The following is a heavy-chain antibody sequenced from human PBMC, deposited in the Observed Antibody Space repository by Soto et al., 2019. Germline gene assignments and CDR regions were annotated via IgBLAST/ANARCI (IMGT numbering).Heavy chain of an antibody. CDR1: GYTFTSYG. Sequence: GASVKVSCKASGYTFTSYGISWVRQAPGQGLEWMGWISAYNGNTNYAQKLQGRVTMTTDTSISTAYMELSSLRSEDTAVYYCARGLVVRYFDWPWGTFDPWGQGTLVTVSS. CDR3: ARGLVVRYFDWPWGTFDP. CDR2: ISAYNGNT. V-gene: IGHV1-18*01. J-gene: IGHJ5*02. D-gene: IGHD3-9*01.